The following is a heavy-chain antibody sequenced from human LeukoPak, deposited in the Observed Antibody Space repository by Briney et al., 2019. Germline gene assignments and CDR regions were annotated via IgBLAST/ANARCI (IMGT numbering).Heavy chain of an antibody. V-gene: IGHV4-59*11. D-gene: IGHD6-13*01. Sequence: SETLSLTCSVSGDSISMHYWNWIRQPPAKGLEWIGYIDHTGSTNYNPSLNSRVTISRDTSTNHFSLKLSSVTAAETAVYFCARGRVSSSSWQSVYYYYLYMDVWGKGSTVTVSS. CDR2: IDHTGST. CDR1: GDSISMHY. J-gene: IGHJ6*03. CDR3: ARGRVSSSSWQSVYYYYLYMDV.